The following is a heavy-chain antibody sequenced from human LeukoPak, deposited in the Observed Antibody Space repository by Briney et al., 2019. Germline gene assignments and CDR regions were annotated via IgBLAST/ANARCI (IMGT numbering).Heavy chain of an antibody. J-gene: IGHJ4*02. CDR2: ISYDGSNK. V-gene: IGHV3-30*04. CDR1: GFTFSSYA. Sequence: PGGSLRLSCAASGFTFSSYAMHWVRQAPGKGLEWVAVISYDGSNKYFADSVKGRFTISRDNSKNTLYLHMNSLRPEDTAVYYCAKDLMAAFTRGLDYWGQGTLVIVSS. D-gene: IGHD2-15*01. CDR3: AKDLMAAFTRGLDY.